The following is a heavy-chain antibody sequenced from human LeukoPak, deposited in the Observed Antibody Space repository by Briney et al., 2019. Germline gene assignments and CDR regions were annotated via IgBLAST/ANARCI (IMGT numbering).Heavy chain of an antibody. V-gene: IGHV1-2*02. J-gene: IGHJ1*01. CDR2: INPNSGGT. CDR3: ARDSGGGYYYDSSGYYAEYFQH. CDR1: GYTFTGYY. Sequence: VASVKVSCKASGYTFTGYYMHWVRQASGQGLEWMGWINPNSGGTNYAQRFQGRVTMTRDTSISTAYMELSRLRSDDTAVYYCARDSGGGYYYDSSGYYAEYFQHWGQGTLVTVSS. D-gene: IGHD3-22*01.